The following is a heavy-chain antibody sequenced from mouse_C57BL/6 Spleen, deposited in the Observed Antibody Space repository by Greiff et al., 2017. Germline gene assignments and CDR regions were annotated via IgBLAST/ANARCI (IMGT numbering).Heavy chain of an antibody. CDR2: IYPRDGST. V-gene: IGHV1-85*01. J-gene: IGHJ2*01. CDR3: ARPYGSTHFDY. CDR1: GYTFTSYD. D-gene: IGHD1-1*01. Sequence: VKVVESGPELVKPGASVKLSCKASGYTFTSYDINWVKQRPGQGLEWIGWIYPRDGSTKYNEKFKGKATLTVDTSSSTAYMELHSLTSEDSAVYFCARPYGSTHFDYWGQGTTLTVSS.